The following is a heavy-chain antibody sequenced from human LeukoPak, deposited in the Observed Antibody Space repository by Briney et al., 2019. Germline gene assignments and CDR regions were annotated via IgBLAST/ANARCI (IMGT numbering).Heavy chain of an antibody. Sequence: PGGSLRLSCAASGFTFSSYGMHWVRQAPGKGLEWVAFIRYDGSNKYYADSVKGRFTISRDNSKNTLYLQMNSLRAEDTAVYYCAKGVDYGDGGYFDYWGQGTLVTVSS. J-gene: IGHJ4*02. CDR2: IRYDGSNK. CDR1: GFTFSSYG. CDR3: AKGVDYGDGGYFDY. D-gene: IGHD4-17*01. V-gene: IGHV3-30*02.